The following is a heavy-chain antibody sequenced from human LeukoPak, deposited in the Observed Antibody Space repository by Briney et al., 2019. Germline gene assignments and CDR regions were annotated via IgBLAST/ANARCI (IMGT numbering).Heavy chain of an antibody. J-gene: IGHJ4*02. Sequence: GGSLRLSCAVSGFPFSIYEMNWVRQAPGKGLEWVSNIHSSGTIKYYADSVKGRFSISRDNAKSSLYLQMNSLRVEDTAIYYCALLAVASDFDYWGQGALVTVSS. CDR1: GFPFSIYE. CDR2: IHSSGTIK. D-gene: IGHD6-19*01. V-gene: IGHV3-48*03. CDR3: ALLAVASDFDY.